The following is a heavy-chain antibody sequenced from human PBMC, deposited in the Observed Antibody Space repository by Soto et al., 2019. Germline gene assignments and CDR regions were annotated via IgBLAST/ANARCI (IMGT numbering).Heavy chain of an antibody. D-gene: IGHD1-26*01. J-gene: IGHJ3*01. CDR1: GDSICSSNYY. Sequence: PSESLSLTCTVSGDSICSSNYYWSWIRQPPGKGLEWIGYIYYSGSTYYNPSLKSRVTISVDTSKNQFSLKLSSVTAADTAVYFCTTVKVGVAAFDVWGQGTMVTVSS. V-gene: IGHV4-30-4*01. CDR2: IYYSGST. CDR3: TTVKVGVAAFDV.